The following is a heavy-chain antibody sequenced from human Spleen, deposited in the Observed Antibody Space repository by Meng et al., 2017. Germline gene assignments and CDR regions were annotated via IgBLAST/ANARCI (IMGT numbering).Heavy chain of an antibody. Sequence: GESLKISCAASGFYFSNAWMSWVRQAPGKGLEWVGRIKSNTDGGTAEYAAPVTGRFTISRDNSKNTLYLQMNSLRAEDTAVYYCARDLSYGYYYFDYWGQGTLVTVSS. CDR2: IKSNTDGGTA. CDR3: ARDLSYGYYYFDY. J-gene: IGHJ4*02. D-gene: IGHD5-18*01. CDR1: GFYFSNAW. V-gene: IGHV3-15*01.